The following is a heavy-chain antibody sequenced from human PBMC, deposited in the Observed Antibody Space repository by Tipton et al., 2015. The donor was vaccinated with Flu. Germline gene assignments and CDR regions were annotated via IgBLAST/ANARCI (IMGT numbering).Heavy chain of an antibody. D-gene: IGHD5-18*01. Sequence: TLSLTCAVYGGSFSGYYWSWIRQPPGKGLEWIGEINHSGSTNYNPSLKSRVTISVDTSKNQFSLKLSSVTAADTAVYYCARGHTAMVGSLYYYGMDVWGQGTTGTGSS. CDR1: GGSFSGYY. CDR3: ARGHTAMVGSLYYYGMDV. V-gene: IGHV4-34*01. CDR2: INHSGST. J-gene: IGHJ6*02.